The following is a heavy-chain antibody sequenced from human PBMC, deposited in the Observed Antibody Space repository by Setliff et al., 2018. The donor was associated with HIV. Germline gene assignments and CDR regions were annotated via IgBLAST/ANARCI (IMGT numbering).Heavy chain of an antibody. CDR2: FWSNGYSK. CDR3: ARDDDTSSQYSRFEY. J-gene: IGHJ4*02. CDR1: GFTFSYYG. D-gene: IGHD3-22*01. V-gene: IGHV3-33*01. Sequence: PGGSLRLSCAASGFTFSYYGIHWVRQAPGKGLEWVAVFWSNGYSKYYADSVQGRFTISRDNYQNTVYLQMVSVGAEDTAMYYCARDDDTSSQYSRFEYWGQGTPVTVSS.